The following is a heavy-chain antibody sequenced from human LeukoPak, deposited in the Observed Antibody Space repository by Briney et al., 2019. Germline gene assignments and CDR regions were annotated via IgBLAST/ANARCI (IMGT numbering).Heavy chain of an antibody. Sequence: SETLSLTCAVYGGSFSGYYWSWIRQPPGKGLEWIGEINHSGSTNYNPSLKSRVTISVDTSKNQFSLKLSSVTAADTAVYYCARAPPARPFYYYYYYMDVWGKGTTVTVSS. CDR1: GGSFSGYY. D-gene: IGHD6-6*01. CDR3: ARAPPARPFYYYYYYMDV. V-gene: IGHV4-34*01. CDR2: INHSGST. J-gene: IGHJ6*03.